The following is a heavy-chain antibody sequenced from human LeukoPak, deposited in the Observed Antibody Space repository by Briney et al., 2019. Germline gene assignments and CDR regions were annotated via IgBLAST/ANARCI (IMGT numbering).Heavy chain of an antibody. D-gene: IGHD2-15*01. CDR1: GFTFSSYG. CDR3: VFPYWQDLDH. Sequence: GGSLRLSCAASGFTFSSYGMHWVRQAPGKGLEWVAVISYDGSNKYYADSVKGRFTISRDNAKESLYLQMSSLRDEDTAVYYCVFPYWQDLDHWGQGTLVTVSS. CDR2: ISYDGSNK. J-gene: IGHJ4*02. V-gene: IGHV3-30*03.